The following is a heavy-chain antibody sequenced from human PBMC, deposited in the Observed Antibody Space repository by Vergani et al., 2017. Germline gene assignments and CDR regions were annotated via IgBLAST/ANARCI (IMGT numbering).Heavy chain of an antibody. CDR3: AKQPCSSTSCYMLYYYYMDV. J-gene: IGHJ6*03. CDR1: GFSFSSYS. D-gene: IGHD2-2*02. Sequence: EVQLVESGGGLVKPGGSLRLSCAASGFSFSSYSMNWVRQAPGKGLEWVASISGSSSYVFYRDSVEGRFTITRDNAKKSVYLQMNSLRAEDTAVYYCAKQPCSSTSCYMLYYYYMDVWSKGTTVTVSS. CDR2: ISGSSSYV. V-gene: IGHV3-21*02.